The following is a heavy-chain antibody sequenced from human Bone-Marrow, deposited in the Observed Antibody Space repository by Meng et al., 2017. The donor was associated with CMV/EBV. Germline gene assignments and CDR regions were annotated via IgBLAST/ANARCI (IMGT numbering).Heavy chain of an antibody. CDR1: GYTFTSYD. V-gene: IGHV1-8*01. CDR3: ARGPIVATIRPYYYYYGMDV. Sequence: ASVKVSCKASGYTFTSYDINWVRQATGQGLEWMGWMNPNSGNTGYAQKFQGRVTMTRNTSISTAYMELSSLRSEDTAVYYCARGPIVATIRPYYYYYGMDVWGQGTTVTGSS. J-gene: IGHJ6*01. D-gene: IGHD5-12*01. CDR2: MNPNSGNT.